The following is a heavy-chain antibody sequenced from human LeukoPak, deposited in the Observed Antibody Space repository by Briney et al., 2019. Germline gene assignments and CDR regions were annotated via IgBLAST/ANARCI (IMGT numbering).Heavy chain of an antibody. D-gene: IGHD1-26*01. J-gene: IGHJ4*02. V-gene: IGHV3-23*01. CDR2: ISGSGGST. Sequence: GGSLRLSCAASGFTFSSHVMNWVRQAPVKGLEWVSGISGSGGSTYYADSVKGRFTISRDNSKNTLYLQMNSLRAEDTAVYYCAKGEGGYYQAYWGQGALVTVSS. CDR3: AKGEGGYYQAY. CDR1: GFTFSSHV.